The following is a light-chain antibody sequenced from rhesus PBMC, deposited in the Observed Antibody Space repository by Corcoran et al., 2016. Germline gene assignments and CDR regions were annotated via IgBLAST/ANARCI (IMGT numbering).Light chain of an antibody. Sequence: QAAPTQPPSVSASPGPSVTISCTGTSSDVGAYNYVSWYQYHPGTAPKLMIYGVNKRPSGVSDRFSGSKSGNTASLTISGLQAEDETDYYCCSYTTSTTYIFGTGTRLTVL. V-gene: IGLV2S7*01. CDR2: GVN. J-gene: IGLJ1*01. CDR1: SSDVGAYNY. CDR3: CSYTTSTTYI.